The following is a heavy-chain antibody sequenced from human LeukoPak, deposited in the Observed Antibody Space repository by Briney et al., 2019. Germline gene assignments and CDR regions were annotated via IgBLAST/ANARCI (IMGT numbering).Heavy chain of an antibody. Sequence: GGSLRLSCAASGFMFSNYAMQWARQAPGKGLEWVAAISYDGSHKFYTDSVKGRFTISRDNSKNTLCLQMNSLRTEDTAVYYCVRDWEADLWGQGTLVTVSS. D-gene: IGHD1-26*01. CDR2: ISYDGSHK. CDR3: VRDWEADL. CDR1: GFMFSNYA. J-gene: IGHJ5*02. V-gene: IGHV3-30*04.